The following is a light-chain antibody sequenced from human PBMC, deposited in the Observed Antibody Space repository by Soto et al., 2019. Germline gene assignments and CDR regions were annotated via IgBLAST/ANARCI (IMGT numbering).Light chain of an antibody. CDR3: SSYAGSENPYL. Sequence: QSVLTQPPSASGSPGQSVTISCTGTSGDVGGYDYVSWYQQHPGKAPKLMIYEVTKRPLGVPDRFSGSKSGNTASLTVSGLQAEDEADYYCSSYAGSENPYLFGNGTKV. CDR1: SGDVGGYDY. CDR2: EVT. V-gene: IGLV2-8*01. J-gene: IGLJ1*01.